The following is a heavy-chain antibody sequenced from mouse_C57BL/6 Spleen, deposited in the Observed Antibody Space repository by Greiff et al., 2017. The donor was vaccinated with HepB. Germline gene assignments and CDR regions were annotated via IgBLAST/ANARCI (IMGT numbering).Heavy chain of an antibody. CDR3: ARKGDYYGSNYAMDY. Sequence: VKLMESGPGLVQPSQSLSITCTVSGFSLTSYGVHWVRQSPGKGLEWLGVIWSGGSTDYNAAFISRLSISKDNSKSQVFFKMNSLQADDTAIYYCARKGDYYGSNYAMDYWGQGTSVTVSS. D-gene: IGHD1-1*01. CDR2: IWSGGST. J-gene: IGHJ4*01. V-gene: IGHV2-2*01. CDR1: GFSLTSYG.